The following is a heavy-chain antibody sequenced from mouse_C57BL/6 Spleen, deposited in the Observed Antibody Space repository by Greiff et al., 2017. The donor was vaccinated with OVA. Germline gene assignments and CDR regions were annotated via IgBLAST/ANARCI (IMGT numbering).Heavy chain of an antibody. D-gene: IGHD3-2*02. CDR3: ARPAQATTWFAY. Sequence: VQLQQSGPVLVKPGASVKMSCKASGYTFTDYYMNWVKQSHGKSLEWIGVINPYNGGTSYNQKFKGKATLTVDKSSSTAYMELNSLTSEDSAVYYCARPAQATTWFAYWGQGTLVTVSA. J-gene: IGHJ3*01. V-gene: IGHV1-19*01. CDR1: GYTFTDYY. CDR2: INPYNGGT.